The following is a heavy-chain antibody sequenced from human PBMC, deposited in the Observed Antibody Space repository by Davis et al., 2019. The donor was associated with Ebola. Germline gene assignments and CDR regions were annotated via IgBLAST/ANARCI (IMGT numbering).Heavy chain of an antibody. J-gene: IGHJ5*02. CDR3: ARDEARIVLMVYAIPWFDP. D-gene: IGHD2-8*01. Sequence: GESLKISCAASGFTVSSNYMSWVRQAPGKGLEWVSVIYSGGSTYYADSVKGRFTISRDNSKNTLYLQMNSLRAEDTAVYYCARDEARIVLMVYAIPWFDPWGQGTLVTVSS. CDR1: GFTVSSNY. V-gene: IGHV3-66*01. CDR2: IYSGGST.